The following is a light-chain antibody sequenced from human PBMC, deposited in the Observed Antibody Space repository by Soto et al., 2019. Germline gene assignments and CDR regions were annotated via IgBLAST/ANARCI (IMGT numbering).Light chain of an antibody. CDR1: QSVGNY. V-gene: IGKV3-11*01. CDR2: DAS. CDR3: QQRSSWPHFT. Sequence: EIVLTQSPVTLSLSPGERATLSCRASQSVGNYLDWYQQKPGQAPRLLIYDASKRVTGIPARFSGSGSGTDFTLTISSLEPEDFVVYYCQQRSSWPHFTFGPGTKVDIK. J-gene: IGKJ3*01.